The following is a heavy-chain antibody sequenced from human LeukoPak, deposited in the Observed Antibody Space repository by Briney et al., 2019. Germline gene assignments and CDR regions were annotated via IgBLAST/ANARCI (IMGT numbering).Heavy chain of an antibody. CDR2: MNPNSGNT. Sequence: ASVKVSCKASGYTFTSYDINWVRQATGQGLEWMGWMNPNSGNTGYAQKFQGRVTMTRNTSISTAYMDLSSLRSEDTAVYYCARGVGGSGSYSFDYWGQGTLVTVSS. CDR1: GYTFTSYD. V-gene: IGHV1-8*02. D-gene: IGHD3-10*01. CDR3: ARGVGGSGSYSFDY. J-gene: IGHJ4*02.